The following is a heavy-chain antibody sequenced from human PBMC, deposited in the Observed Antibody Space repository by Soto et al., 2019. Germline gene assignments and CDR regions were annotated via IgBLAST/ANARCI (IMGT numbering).Heavy chain of an antibody. CDR1: GFTFTNYA. CDR2: ISGSGGNT. J-gene: IGHJ4*02. D-gene: IGHD3-10*01. V-gene: IGHV3-23*01. Sequence: EVHLLDSGGGLVQPGGSLRLSCAASGFTFTNYAMSWVRQAPGKGLEWVSSISGSGGNTYYADSVRGRFTISRDNTKNTFYLQMNSLRAEDTAIYYCVKARAAGRFDFWGQGTLVTVSS. CDR3: VKARAAGRFDF.